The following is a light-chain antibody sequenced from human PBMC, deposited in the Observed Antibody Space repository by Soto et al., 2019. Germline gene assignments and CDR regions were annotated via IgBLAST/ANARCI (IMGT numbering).Light chain of an antibody. V-gene: IGLV1-47*01. Sequence: QLVLTQPPSASGTPGHRVTISCSGSSSNIGTNYVYWYQQLPGTAPKLLIYKNNQRPSGVPDRFSGSKSGTSASLAISGLRSEDEADYYCAAWDDSLRGWVFGGGTKVTVL. CDR3: AAWDDSLRGWV. J-gene: IGLJ3*02. CDR1: SSNIGTNY. CDR2: KNN.